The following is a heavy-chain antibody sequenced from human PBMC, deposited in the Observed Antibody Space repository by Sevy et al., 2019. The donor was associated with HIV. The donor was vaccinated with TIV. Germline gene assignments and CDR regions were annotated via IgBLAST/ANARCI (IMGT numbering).Heavy chain of an antibody. CDR3: ARHLLMDV. J-gene: IGHJ6*04. CDR1: GYTFTSYG. CDR2: ISAYNGNT. Sequence: ASVKVSCKASGYTFTSYGISWVRQAPGQGLEWMGWISAYNGNTNYAQKLQVRDTMTTDTSTSTAYMELRSLRSDDTAMYCSARHLLMDVWGKGTTVSVSS. V-gene: IGHV1-18*04.